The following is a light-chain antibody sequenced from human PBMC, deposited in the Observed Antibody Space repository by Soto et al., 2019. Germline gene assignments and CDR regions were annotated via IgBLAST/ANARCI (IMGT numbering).Light chain of an antibody. J-gene: IGKJ5*01. CDR2: AAS. V-gene: IGKV3-15*01. CDR1: QSVGSN. CDR3: QQYNNWS. Sequence: EVVMTQSPATLSVSPGERATLSCRASQSVGSNLAWYQQKPGQAPRLLIYAASTRATGIPARFRGSGSGTECTLTISSLQSEDFAVYYCQQYNNWSFGQGTRLEIK.